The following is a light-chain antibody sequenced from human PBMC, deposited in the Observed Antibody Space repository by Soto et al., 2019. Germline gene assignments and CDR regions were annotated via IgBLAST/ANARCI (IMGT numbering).Light chain of an antibody. Sequence: DIQMTPSPSTLSASVGDRVTITCRASQSISSWLAWYQQKPGKAPKLLIYKASSLESGVPSRFSGSGSGTEFTLTISSLQPDDFATYYYQQYNSWTFGQGTKVEIK. V-gene: IGKV1-5*03. CDR1: QSISSW. J-gene: IGKJ1*01. CDR2: KAS. CDR3: QQYNSWT.